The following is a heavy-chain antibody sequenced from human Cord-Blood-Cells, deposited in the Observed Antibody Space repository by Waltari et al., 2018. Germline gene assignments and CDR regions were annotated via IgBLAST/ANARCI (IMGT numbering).Heavy chain of an antibody. D-gene: IGHD3-10*01. J-gene: IGHJ4*02. V-gene: IGHV3-33*01. CDR3: AREWFREYFDY. CDR2: IWYDGSNK. CDR1: GFTFSSYG. Sequence: QVQLVESGGGVVQPGRSLRLSCAASGFTFSSYGMHWVRQAPGKVLEWVAVIWYDGSNKYYADSVKGRFTISRDNSKNTLYLQMNSLRAEDTAVYYCAREWFREYFDYWGQGTLVTVSS.